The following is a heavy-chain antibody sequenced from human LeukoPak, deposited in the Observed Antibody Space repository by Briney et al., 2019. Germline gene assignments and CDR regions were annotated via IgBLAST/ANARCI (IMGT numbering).Heavy chain of an antibody. J-gene: IGHJ4*02. D-gene: IGHD3-22*01. V-gene: IGHV1-18*01. CDR3: ARPDSSGYFTYGV. CDR2: ISTYNGNT. Sequence: ASVKVSCKASGYTCTSSSNSWVRQAPGQGLEWMGWISTYNGNTNYAQKLQGRVTMTTDTSTSTAYMELRSLRSDDTAVYYCARPDSSGYFTYGVWGQGTLVTVSS. CDR1: GYTCTSSS.